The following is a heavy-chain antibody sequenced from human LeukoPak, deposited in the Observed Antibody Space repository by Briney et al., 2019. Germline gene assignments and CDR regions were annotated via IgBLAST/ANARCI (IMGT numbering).Heavy chain of an antibody. CDR2: IYYSGST. D-gene: IGHD6-19*01. V-gene: IGHV4-39*07. CDR3: ARNFSSGWFDY. J-gene: IGHJ4*02. CDR1: GGSISSSNYY. Sequence: KPSETLSLTCIVSGGSISSSNYYWGWIRQPPGKGLEWIGSIYYSGSTSYNPSLKSRVTISVDTSKNQFSLKLSSVTAADTAVYYCARNFSSGWFDYWGLGTLVTVSS.